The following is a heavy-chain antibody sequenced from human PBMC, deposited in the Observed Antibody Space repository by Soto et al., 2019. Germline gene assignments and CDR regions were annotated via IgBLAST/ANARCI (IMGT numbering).Heavy chain of an antibody. D-gene: IGHD3-10*01. CDR2: ISGSGGST. CDR3: EKDPKLLWLGYDY. CDR1: GFTFSSYA. J-gene: IGHJ4*02. V-gene: IGHV3-23*01. Sequence: GGSLRLSCAASGFTFSSYAMSWVRQAPGKGLEWVSAISGSGGSTYYADSVKGRFTISRDNSKNTLYLQMNSLRAEDTAVYYCEKDPKLLWLGYDYWGQGTLVTVSS.